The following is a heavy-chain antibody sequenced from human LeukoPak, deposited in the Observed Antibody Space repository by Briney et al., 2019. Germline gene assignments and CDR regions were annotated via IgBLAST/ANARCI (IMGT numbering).Heavy chain of an antibody. CDR3: ARDRGDCSSTSCYAEVGY. D-gene: IGHD2-2*01. V-gene: IGHV1-2*02. J-gene: IGHJ4*02. CDR1: GYTFTGYY. Sequence: ASVKVSCKASGYTFTGYYMHWVRQAPGQGLEWMGWINPNSGGTNYAQKFQGRVTMTRDTSISTAYMELSGLRSDDTAVYYCARDRGDCSSTSCYAEVGYWGQGTLVTVSS. CDR2: INPNSGGT.